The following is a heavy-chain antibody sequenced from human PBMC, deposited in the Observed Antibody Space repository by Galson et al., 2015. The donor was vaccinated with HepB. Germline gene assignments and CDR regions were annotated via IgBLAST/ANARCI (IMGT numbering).Heavy chain of an antibody. CDR3: AYYYDSSGYYNTPHGAFDI. V-gene: IGHV4-39*01. CDR2: IYYSGST. D-gene: IGHD3-22*01. J-gene: IGHJ3*02. CDR1: GGSISSSSYY. Sequence: SETLSLTCTVSGGSISSSSYYWGWIRQPPGKGLEWIGSIYYSGSTYYNPSLKSRVTISVDTSKNQFSLKLSSVTAADTAVYYCAYYYDSSGYYNTPHGAFDIWGQGTTVTVSS.